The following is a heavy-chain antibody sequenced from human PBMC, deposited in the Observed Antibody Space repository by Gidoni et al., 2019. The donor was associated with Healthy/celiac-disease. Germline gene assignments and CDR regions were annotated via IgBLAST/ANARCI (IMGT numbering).Heavy chain of an antibody. CDR3: ARGRVFLTN. Sequence: QVTLRESGPALVKPTQPLTLTCTFPGFSLSTSGMCVIWIRQPPGKALEWLARIDWDDEKYYSTSLKTRLTISKDTSKNQVVLTMTNMDPVDTATYYCARGRVFLTNWGQGTLVTVSS. CDR1: GFSLSTSGMC. CDR2: IDWDDEK. J-gene: IGHJ4*02. V-gene: IGHV2-70*15.